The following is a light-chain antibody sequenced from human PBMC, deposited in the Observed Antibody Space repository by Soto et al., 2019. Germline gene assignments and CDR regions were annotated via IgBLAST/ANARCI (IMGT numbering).Light chain of an antibody. CDR3: HQGKSLSAS. CDR2: AAS. J-gene: IGKJ4*01. V-gene: IGKV1-12*01. CDR1: QGISRS. Sequence: DIQMTQSPSSVSASVGDSVTITCRASQGISRSLVWYQQKPGKAPKLLIYAASNLQSGVPLRFSGSGAGTDFTLTIASLQPEDVAIYSGHQGKSLSASFGGGTRVEIK.